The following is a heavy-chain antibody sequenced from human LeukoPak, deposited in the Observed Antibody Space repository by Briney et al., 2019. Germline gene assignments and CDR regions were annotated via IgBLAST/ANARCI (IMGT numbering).Heavy chain of an antibody. CDR2: INSDGSST. CDR3: ARDSDIVATSFWFDP. V-gene: IGHV3-74*01. Sequence: GGSLRLSCAASGFTFSSYWMHWVRQAPGKGLVWVSRINSDGSSTSYADSVKGRFTISRDNAKNTLYLQMNSLRAEDTAVYYCARDSDIVATSFWFDPWGQGTLVTVSS. D-gene: IGHD5-12*01. CDR1: GFTFSSYW. J-gene: IGHJ5*02.